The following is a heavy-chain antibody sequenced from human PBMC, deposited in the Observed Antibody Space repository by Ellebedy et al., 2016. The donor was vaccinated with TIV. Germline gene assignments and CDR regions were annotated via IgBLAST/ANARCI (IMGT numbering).Heavy chain of an antibody. D-gene: IGHD3-22*01. CDR3: ASHYDSSAYYVYDAFDI. J-gene: IGHJ3*02. Sequence: SETLSLTCSVSGGSISRYYWTWIRQAPGKGLEWIGYIYYTGSTDYSPSLKSRATLAVDRSRNQISLKLNSVTAAGTAVYYCASHYDSSAYYVYDAFDIWGQGTMVTVSS. CDR2: IYYTGST. CDR1: GGSISRYY. V-gene: IGHV4-59*01.